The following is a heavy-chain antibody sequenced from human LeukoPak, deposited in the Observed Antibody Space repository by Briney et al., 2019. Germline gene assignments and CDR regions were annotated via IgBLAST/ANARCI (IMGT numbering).Heavy chain of an antibody. D-gene: IGHD6-19*01. CDR1: GYTFTSHG. V-gene: IGHV1-18*01. CDR3: ARDPSNTSGFYAYLDS. Sequence: ASVKVSCKASGYTFTSHGISWVRQAPGQGLEWMGWISAYNGDTKYAQKTQGRVTMTTDASTSTAYMELRSLRSDDTAMYYCARDPSNTSGFYAYLDSWGQGTLVTISS. J-gene: IGHJ4*02. CDR2: ISAYNGDT.